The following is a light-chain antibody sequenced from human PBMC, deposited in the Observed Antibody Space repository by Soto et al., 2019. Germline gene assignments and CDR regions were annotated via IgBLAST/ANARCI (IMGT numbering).Light chain of an antibody. CDR1: QSISSY. CDR2: AAS. CDR3: QQSYSTPT. J-gene: IGKJ2*01. V-gene: IGKV1-39*01. Sequence: DIQMTQSPSSLSASVGDRVTITCRASQSISSYLNWYQQKPGKAPKLLIYAASSLQSGVPSRFSDSGSGTDFTLTSSSLQPEDFATYYCQQSYSTPTFGQGTKLEIK.